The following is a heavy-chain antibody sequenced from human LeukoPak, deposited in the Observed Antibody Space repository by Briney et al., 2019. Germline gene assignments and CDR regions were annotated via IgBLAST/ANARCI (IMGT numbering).Heavy chain of an antibody. D-gene: IGHD3-10*01. CDR1: GYTFTDYY. V-gene: IGHV1-69*06. CDR2: IIPIFGTA. CDR3: ARGVDYYGSGSYYADAFDI. J-gene: IGHJ3*02. Sequence: EASVKVSCKASGYTFTDYYMYWVRQAPGQGLEWMGGIIPIFGTANYAQKFQGRVTITADKSTSTAYMELSSLRSEDTAVYYCARGVDYYGSGSYYADAFDIWGQGTMVTVSS.